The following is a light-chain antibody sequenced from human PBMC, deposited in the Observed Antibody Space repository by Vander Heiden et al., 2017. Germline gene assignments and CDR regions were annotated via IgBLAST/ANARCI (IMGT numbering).Light chain of an antibody. J-gene: IGKJ1*01. CDR1: QSISSY. Sequence: DIQMTQSPSSLSASVGDRVTITCRASQSISSYLNWYQQKPGKAPKLLIYAASSLQSGVPSRFSGSGSGTDFTLTISSRQPEDFATYYCQQNYSTPPGTFGQGTKVEIK. CDR2: AAS. CDR3: QQNYSTPPGT. V-gene: IGKV1-39*01.